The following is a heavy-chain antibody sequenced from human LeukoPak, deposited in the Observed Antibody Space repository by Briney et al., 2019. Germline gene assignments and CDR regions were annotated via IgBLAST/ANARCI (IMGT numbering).Heavy chain of an antibody. CDR2: IKQDGICK. Sequence: GGSLRLSCAASGFPFSDYWMSWVRQAPGKGLEWVANIKQDGICKNYVDSVKGRFTISRDNAKKSVFLQMSGLRVEDTAVYYCGAASLSWGQGTLVTVSS. CDR3: GAASLS. D-gene: IGHD6-25*01. V-gene: IGHV3-7*01. CDR1: GFPFSDYW. J-gene: IGHJ5*02.